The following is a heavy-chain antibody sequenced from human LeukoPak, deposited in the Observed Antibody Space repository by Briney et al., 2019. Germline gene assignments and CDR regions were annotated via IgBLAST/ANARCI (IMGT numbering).Heavy chain of an antibody. Sequence: GRSLRLSCAASGFTFSSYGMHWVRQAPGKGLEWVAVISYDGSNKYYADSVKGRFTISRDNSKNTLYLQMNSLRAEDTAVYYCARDGSGTYSYYMDVWGRGTTVTVSS. CDR1: GFTFSSYG. CDR2: ISYDGSNK. J-gene: IGHJ6*03. CDR3: ARDGSGTYSYYMDV. D-gene: IGHD3-10*01. V-gene: IGHV3-30*03.